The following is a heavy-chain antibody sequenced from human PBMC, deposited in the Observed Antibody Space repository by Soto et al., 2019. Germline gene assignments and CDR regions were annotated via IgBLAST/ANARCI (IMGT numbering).Heavy chain of an antibody. J-gene: IGHJ6*02. CDR1: GFTFSSYG. D-gene: IGHD3-10*01. CDR3: AKDPRPILLWFWEYYYYGMYV. CDR2: ISYDGSNK. V-gene: IGHV3-30*18. Sequence: QVQLVESGGGVVQPGRSLRLSCAASGFTFSSYGMHWVRQAPGKGLEWVAVISYDGSNKYYADSVKGRFTISRDNSNNTLYLQMNSLRAEDTAVYYCAKDPRPILLWFWEYYYYGMYVWGQGTKVTVSS.